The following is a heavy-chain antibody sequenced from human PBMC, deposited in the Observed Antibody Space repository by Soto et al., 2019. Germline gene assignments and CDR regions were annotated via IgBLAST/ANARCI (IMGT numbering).Heavy chain of an antibody. CDR2: ISYDGSDK. CDR1: GFTFRTHG. V-gene: IGHV3-30*18. CDR3: AKDYNAGYGWYFDR. J-gene: IGHJ2*01. D-gene: IGHD3-10*01. Sequence: QMQLVESGGGVVQPGRSLRLSCAASGFTFRTHGMNWVRQAPGKGLEWVAVISYDGSDKYYRDSVKGRFTISRDNSKNTLYLQMNSLRAEDTAVYYCAKDYNAGYGWYFDRWGRGTLVIVSS.